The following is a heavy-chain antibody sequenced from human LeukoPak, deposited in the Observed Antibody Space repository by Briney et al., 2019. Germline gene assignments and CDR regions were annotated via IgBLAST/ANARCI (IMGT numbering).Heavy chain of an antibody. CDR3: AGGQGGNYYINYFDY. J-gene: IGHJ4*02. V-gene: IGHV4-59*13. D-gene: IGHD1-26*01. CDR2: FYSSGST. CDR1: GGAFTPYY. Sequence: AETLSFTGTVTGGAFTPYYWRWIPRPPGKGREGIGHFYSSGSTNYDPSLKSRVPISVDTSRNQYSLKLTSVIAANTAVYYWAGGQGGNYYINYFDYWGQGALVTVSS.